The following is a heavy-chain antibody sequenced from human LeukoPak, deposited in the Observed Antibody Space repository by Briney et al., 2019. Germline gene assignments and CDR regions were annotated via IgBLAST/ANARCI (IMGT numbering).Heavy chain of an antibody. J-gene: IGHJ4*02. D-gene: IGHD6-13*01. CDR2: INPSGGST. Sequence: ASVKVSCKASGYIFTSYYMHWVRQAPGQGLEWMGIINPSGGSTSYAQKFQGRVTMTRDTSTSTVYMELSSLRSEDTAVYYCARDWAIRSCLGAAAGTDYWGQGTLVTVSS. CDR1: GYIFTSYY. V-gene: IGHV1-46*01. CDR3: ARDWAIRSCLGAAAGTDY.